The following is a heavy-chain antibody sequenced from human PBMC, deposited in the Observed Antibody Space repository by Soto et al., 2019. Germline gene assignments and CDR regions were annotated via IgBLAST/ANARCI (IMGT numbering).Heavy chain of an antibody. CDR1: GFSLSNAGLG. V-gene: IGHV2-26*04. Sequence: QVTVKESGPVLVKPTETLTLTCTVSGFSLSNAGLGVSWIRQPPGKALEWLAHIFSNDEKSYSTSLKSRLTNPNDTSKSQVVLTMTNMDPVDTATYYCASTYSTSWYRFDPWGQGTLVTVSS. CDR2: IFSNDEK. CDR3: ASTYSTSWYRFDP. D-gene: IGHD6-13*01. J-gene: IGHJ5*02.